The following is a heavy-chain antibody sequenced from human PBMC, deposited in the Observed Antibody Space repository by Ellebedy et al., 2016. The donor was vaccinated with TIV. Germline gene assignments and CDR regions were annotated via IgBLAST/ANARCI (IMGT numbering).Heavy chain of an antibody. CDR3: ARDGRYGSGSYYNSPFDY. CDR1: AVIVTSHY. J-gene: IGHJ4*02. D-gene: IGHD3-10*01. V-gene: IGHV3-53*01. Sequence: GESLKISXAGSAVIVTSHYMTWVRQAPGKGLEWVSLLSSDGTAHYADSMQGRFTISRDRSNNRLYLQMNRLRAEDTAVYYCARDGRYGSGSYYNSPFDYWGQGTLVTVSS. CDR2: LSSDGTA.